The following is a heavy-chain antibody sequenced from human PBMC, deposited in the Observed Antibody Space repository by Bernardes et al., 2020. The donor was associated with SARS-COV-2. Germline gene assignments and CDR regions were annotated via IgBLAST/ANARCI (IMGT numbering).Heavy chain of an antibody. V-gene: IGHV3-21*01. CDR2: VSGSGTDM. CDR1: GVTFINSR. D-gene: IGHD2-15*01. J-gene: IGHJ5*02. CDR3: AREHWVVKHFDH. Sequence: GWLLLSCTASGVTFINSRVNWVRRDAWKGLEWVSAVSGSGTDMYYADSVRGRFIVSRDNAANSVYLQMNSLRGDDTAVYYCAREHWVVKHFDHWGQGAQVTVSS.